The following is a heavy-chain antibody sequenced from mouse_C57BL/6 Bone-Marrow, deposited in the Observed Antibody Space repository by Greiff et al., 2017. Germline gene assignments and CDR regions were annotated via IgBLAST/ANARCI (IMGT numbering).Heavy chain of an antibody. Sequence: VQLQQPGAELVKPGASVKLSCKASGYTFTSYWMHWVKQRPGQGLEWIGMIYPNSGGTNYNEKFKSKATLTVDKSASTAYMQLSSLTSEDSAVYYCARFLCNYVFAYWCQGTLVTVSA. CDR3: ARFLCNYVFAY. V-gene: IGHV1-64*01. CDR2: IYPNSGGT. CDR1: GYTFTSYW. D-gene: IGHD2-1*01. J-gene: IGHJ3*01.